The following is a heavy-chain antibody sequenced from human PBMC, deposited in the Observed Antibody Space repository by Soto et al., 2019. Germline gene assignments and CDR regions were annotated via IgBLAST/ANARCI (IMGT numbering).Heavy chain of an antibody. Sequence: QVQLVQSGAAVKKPGSSVKFSCTVSDGTFSDYTITWVRQAPGQGLEWMGRVVLILNIINYAPKFHRRVTITADKSASTVYMDLSSLTSEDAAVYCCARGREGFGAWGQGTVVTVSA. D-gene: IGHD3-10*01. CDR3: ARGREGFGA. CDR2: VVLILNII. V-gene: IGHV1-69*02. J-gene: IGHJ5*02. CDR1: DGTFSDYT.